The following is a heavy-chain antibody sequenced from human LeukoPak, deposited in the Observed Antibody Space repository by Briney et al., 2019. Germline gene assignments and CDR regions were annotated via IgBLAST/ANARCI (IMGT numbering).Heavy chain of an antibody. CDR2: IGARGDVT. V-gene: IGHV3-23*01. J-gene: IGHJ4*02. CDR1: GFAFSGYT. CDR3: AKVHYTASFPGSFPGRNYFDS. D-gene: IGHD1-26*01. Sequence: GGSLRLSCTVSGFAFSGYTMSWVRQAPGKGPEWVSSIGARGDVTYSADSVKGRFTISRDNSKRTLFLQMNSLRAEDTAVYYCAKVHYTASFPGSFPGRNYFDSWGQGSLVTVSS.